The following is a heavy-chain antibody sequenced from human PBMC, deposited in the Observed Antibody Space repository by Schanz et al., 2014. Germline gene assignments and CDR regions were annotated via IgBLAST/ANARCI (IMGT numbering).Heavy chain of an antibody. CDR2: ISRSSSTI. Sequence: EVQLVESGGGLVQPRGSLRLSCAASEFSFSSFGMNWVRQAPGKGLEWVSYISRSSSTIYYADSVRGRFTISRDNAKNSLYLQMNSLRAEDTAVFYCARDGAELYYFDDWGQGTLVTVSS. D-gene: IGHD1-1*01. CDR1: EFSFSSFG. J-gene: IGHJ4*02. V-gene: IGHV3-48*01. CDR3: ARDGAELYYFDD.